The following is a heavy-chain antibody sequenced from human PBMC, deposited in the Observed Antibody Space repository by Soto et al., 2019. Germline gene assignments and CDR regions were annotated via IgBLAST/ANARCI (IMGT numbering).Heavy chain of an antibody. CDR1: GFTFDDYA. D-gene: IGHD3-9*01. Sequence: EVQLVESGGGLVQPGRSLRLSCAASGFTFDDYAMHWVRQAPGKGLEWVSGISWNSGSIGYADSVKGRFTISRDNAKNSLYLQMNSLRAEDTALYYCAKARYFDWFPGASFDYWGQGTLVTVSS. CDR3: AKARYFDWFPGASFDY. J-gene: IGHJ4*02. CDR2: ISWNSGSI. V-gene: IGHV3-9*01.